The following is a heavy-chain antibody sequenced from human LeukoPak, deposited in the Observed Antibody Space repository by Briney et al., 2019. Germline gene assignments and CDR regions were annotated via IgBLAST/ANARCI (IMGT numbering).Heavy chain of an antibody. CDR2: INHSGST. D-gene: IGHD5-24*01. CDR1: GGSFSGYY. CDR3: ARVMNGYIPGAFDI. Sequence: SETLSLTCAVYGGSFSGYYWSWIRQPPGKGLEWIGEINHSGSTNYNPSLKSRVTISVDTSKNQFSLKLSSVTAADTAVYCCARVMNGYIPGAFDIWGQGTMVTVSS. V-gene: IGHV4-34*01. J-gene: IGHJ3*02.